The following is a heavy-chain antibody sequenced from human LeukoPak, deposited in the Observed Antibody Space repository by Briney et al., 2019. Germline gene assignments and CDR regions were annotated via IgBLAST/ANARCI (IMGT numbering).Heavy chain of an antibody. V-gene: IGHV3-7*03. CDR3: AKPVTTTTNDY. D-gene: IGHD4-17*01. J-gene: IGHJ4*02. CDR1: GFSFSNYW. Sequence: GGSLRLSCAASGFSFSNYWMTWVRQVPGKGLEWVANINQHGGETYYVDSVKGRFTISRDNAKNSLYLQMNSLRAEDTAVYYCAKPVTTTTNDYWGQGTLVTVSS. CDR2: INQHGGET.